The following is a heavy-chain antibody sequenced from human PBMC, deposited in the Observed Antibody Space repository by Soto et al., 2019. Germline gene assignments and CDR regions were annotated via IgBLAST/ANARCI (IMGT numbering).Heavy chain of an antibody. Sequence: PSETLSLTCTVSGASADGETYSWCWIRQPPGRGLEWIGYVYYRGSTNYTPSLKSRPTPSLDTYKNQLSLKMTSMTSADKAFYYCARGVLRSSQWFDPWGQGTLVPVS. CDR2: VYYRGST. J-gene: IGHJ5*02. CDR1: GASADGETYS. CDR3: ARGVLRSSQWFDP. D-gene: IGHD6-6*01. V-gene: IGHV4-61*01.